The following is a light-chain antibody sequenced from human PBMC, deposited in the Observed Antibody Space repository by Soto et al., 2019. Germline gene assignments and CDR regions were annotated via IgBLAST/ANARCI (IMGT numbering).Light chain of an antibody. CDR1: QSVPSTY. CDR2: DAS. V-gene: IGKV3-20*01. Sequence: VLSQSPGRLSLSPGERATLSCRASQSVPSTYFAWYQQKSGQPPRLLIHDASSRATGISDRFTGSGSGTDFTLTITTLEPEDFAVYYCQQYGSSPRTFGLGTKVDIK. J-gene: IGKJ1*01. CDR3: QQYGSSPRT.